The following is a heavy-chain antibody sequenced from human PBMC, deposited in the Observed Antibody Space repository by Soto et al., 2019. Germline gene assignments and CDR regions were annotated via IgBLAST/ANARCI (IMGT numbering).Heavy chain of an antibody. Sequence: QVQLVESGGGVVQPGRSLRLSCAASGFTFSSYAMHWVRQAPGKGLEWVAVISYDGSNKYYADSVKGRFTISRDNSKNTLYLQMNSLRAEDTAVYYCARDRREPGIAVAGNYWGHGTLVTVSS. D-gene: IGHD6-19*01. J-gene: IGHJ4*01. CDR2: ISYDGSNK. V-gene: IGHV3-30-3*01. CDR1: GFTFSSYA. CDR3: ARDRREPGIAVAGNY.